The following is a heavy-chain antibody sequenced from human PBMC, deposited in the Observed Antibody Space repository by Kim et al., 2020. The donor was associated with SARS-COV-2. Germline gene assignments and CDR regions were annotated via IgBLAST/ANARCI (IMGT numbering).Heavy chain of an antibody. J-gene: IGHJ4*02. V-gene: IGHV3-30*18. CDR2: ISYDGSNT. D-gene: IGHD7-27*01. Sequence: GGSLRLSCAVSGFTFSNYGMHWVRQAPGKGLEWVAVISYDGSNTYYADSVKGRFTISRDNSKNTLYLQMNSLRAEDTAVYYCAKEPPISGDFGYWGQGNLVTVSS. CDR1: GFTFSNYG. CDR3: AKEPPISGDFGY.